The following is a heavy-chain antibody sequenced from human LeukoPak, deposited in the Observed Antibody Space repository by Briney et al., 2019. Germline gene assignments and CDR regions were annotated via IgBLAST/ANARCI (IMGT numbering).Heavy chain of an antibody. D-gene: IGHD2-2*01. CDR2: INHSGST. CDR3: ARGRRVVVPAAPRLDY. Sequence: PSETLSLTCAVYGGSFSGYYWSWIRQPPGKGLEWIGEINHSGSTNYNPPLKSRVTISVDTSKNQFSLKLSSVTAADTAVYYCARGRRVVVPAAPRLDYWGQVTLVTVSS. CDR1: GGSFSGYY. J-gene: IGHJ4*02. V-gene: IGHV4-34*01.